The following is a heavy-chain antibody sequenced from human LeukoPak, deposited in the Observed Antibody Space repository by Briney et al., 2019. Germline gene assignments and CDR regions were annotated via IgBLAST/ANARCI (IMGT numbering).Heavy chain of an antibody. CDR2: ISSSGSTI. CDR3: ARRTPYYYDSSGYGD. V-gene: IGHV3-48*01. D-gene: IGHD3-22*01. Sequence: GGSLRLSCAASGFIFSSYSMNWVRQAPGKGLEWVSYISSSGSTIYYADSVKGRFTISRDNSKNTLYLQMNSLRAEDTAVYYCARRTPYYYDSSGYGDWGQGTLVTVSS. CDR1: GFIFSSYS. J-gene: IGHJ4*02.